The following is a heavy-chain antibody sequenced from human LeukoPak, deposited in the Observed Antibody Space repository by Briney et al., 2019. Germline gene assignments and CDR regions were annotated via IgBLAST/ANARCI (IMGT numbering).Heavy chain of an antibody. Sequence: GGSLRLSCPASGFTFSSYWMTWVRQAPGKGLEWVANIKEDGSEKYYGDSVKGRFTISRDNSKNTLYLQMNSLRIEDMAVYYCARDWGCSNTNRPGNWFDPWGQGTLVTVSS. CDR2: IKEDGSEK. D-gene: IGHD2-2*01. CDR1: GFTFSSYW. CDR3: ARDWGCSNTNRPGNWFDP. V-gene: IGHV3-7*01. J-gene: IGHJ5*02.